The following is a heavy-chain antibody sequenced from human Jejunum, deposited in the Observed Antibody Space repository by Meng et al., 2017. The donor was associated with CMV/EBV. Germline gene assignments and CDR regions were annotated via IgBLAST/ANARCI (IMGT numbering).Heavy chain of an antibody. V-gene: IGHV3-74*01. CDR3: ARGGYDFWTDYFHY. D-gene: IGHD3-3*01. Sequence: GFTLNNYYMHRGRQAPGKGLVWVSRINSDGTITYYADSVEGRFTISRDNTKNTLYLQMNSLRAEDTATYYCARGGYDFWTDYFHYWGQGTLVTVSS. CDR2: INSDGTIT. CDR1: GFTLNNYY. J-gene: IGHJ4*02.